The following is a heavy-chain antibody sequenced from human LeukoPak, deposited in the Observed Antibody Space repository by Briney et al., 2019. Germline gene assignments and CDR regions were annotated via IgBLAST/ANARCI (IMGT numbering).Heavy chain of an antibody. CDR2: IYYSGST. Sequence: SETLSLTCSVSGGSISSHYWSWIRQPPGKGLEWIGYIYYSGSTNYNPSLKSRVTISVDTSKNQFSLKLSSVTAADTAVYYCARVQCSGGSCSSQLFDYWGQGTLVTVSS. V-gene: IGHV4-59*11. D-gene: IGHD2-15*01. J-gene: IGHJ4*02. CDR3: ARVQCSGGSCSSQLFDY. CDR1: GGSISSHY.